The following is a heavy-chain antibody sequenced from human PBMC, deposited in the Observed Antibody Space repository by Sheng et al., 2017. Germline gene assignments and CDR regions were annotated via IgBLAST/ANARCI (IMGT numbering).Heavy chain of an antibody. J-gene: IGHJ6*02. Sequence: EVQLVESGGGLVQPGRSLRLSCAVSGFTFDDYAMHWVRQAPGKGLEWVSSISWDSDNIAYAASVKGRFIISRDNSKNTLYLQMNSLRADDTAIYYCAKVGRGTTWGGMDVWGQGTTVTVSS. V-gene: IGHV3-9*01. CDR3: AKVGRGTTWGGMDV. CDR1: GFTFDDYA. D-gene: IGHD3-10*01. CDR2: ISWDSDNI.